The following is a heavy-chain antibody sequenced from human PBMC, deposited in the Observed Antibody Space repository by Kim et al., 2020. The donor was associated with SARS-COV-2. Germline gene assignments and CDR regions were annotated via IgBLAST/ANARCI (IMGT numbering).Heavy chain of an antibody. CDR3: AKRATDTTTFLDY. CDR1: GFTFSNYA. CDR2: IRGSGRDT. D-gene: IGHD1-26*01. Sequence: GGSLRLSCAASGFTFSNYAMSWVRQAPGKGLDWVSAIRGSGRDTYHADSVKGRFTISRDNSKNTLYLQMNSLRAEDTAVYYCAKRATDTTTFLDYWGQGILVTVSS. V-gene: IGHV3-23*01. J-gene: IGHJ4*02.